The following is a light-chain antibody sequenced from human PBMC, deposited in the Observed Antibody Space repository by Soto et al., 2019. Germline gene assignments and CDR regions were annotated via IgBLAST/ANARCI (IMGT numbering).Light chain of an antibody. CDR3: QQDNRYPLT. V-gene: IGKV1-9*01. CDR2: VAS. Sequence: DLQLTQSPSFLSASVGDRVTITCRASQGISNYLAWYQQKPGKAPKLLIYVASTLQSGVTPRFSGSGSETEFALTISSLQPEDFATYYCQQDNRYPLTFGGGTKVEIK. J-gene: IGKJ4*01. CDR1: QGISNY.